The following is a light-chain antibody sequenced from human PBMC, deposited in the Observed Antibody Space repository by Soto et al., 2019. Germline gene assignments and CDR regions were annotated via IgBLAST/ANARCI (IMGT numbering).Light chain of an antibody. CDR2: AAS. CDR3: QTYNNAPIT. J-gene: IGKJ4*01. CDR1: QGISNY. Sequence: DIQMTQSPSSLSASVGDRVTITCRASQGISNYLAWYQQKPGKVPKLLIYAASTLQSGVPSRFSGSDSGTDFTLTISSLLPDDVAPYDCQTYNNAPITGGGGHKVYIK. V-gene: IGKV1-27*01.